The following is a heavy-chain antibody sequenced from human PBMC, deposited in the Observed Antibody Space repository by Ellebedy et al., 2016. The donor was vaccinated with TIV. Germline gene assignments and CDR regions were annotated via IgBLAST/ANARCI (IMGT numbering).Heavy chain of an antibody. J-gene: IGHJ5*02. CDR3: ARSKYSGSYFNWFDH. Sequence: GSLRLSCAVYGGSFSGNYWDWIRQSPGKGLEWIGEINHSGSTNYNPSLKSRVSISVDTSKNQFSLRLSSVTAADTAVYYCARSKYSGSYFNWFDHWGQGTPVTVSS. V-gene: IGHV4-34*01. D-gene: IGHD1-26*01. CDR1: GGSFSGNY. CDR2: INHSGST.